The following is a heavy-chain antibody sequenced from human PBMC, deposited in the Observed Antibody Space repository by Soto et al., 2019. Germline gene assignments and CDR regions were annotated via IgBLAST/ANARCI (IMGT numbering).Heavy chain of an antibody. Sequence: ASVKVSCKXSGYTFTSYYMHWVRQAPGQGLEWMGIINPSGGSTSYAQKFQGRVTMTRDTSTSTVYMELSSLRSEDTAVYYCARGGYYDSSGYSIFDPWGQGTLVTVSS. V-gene: IGHV1-46*01. CDR3: ARGGYYDSSGYSIFDP. CDR2: INPSGGST. J-gene: IGHJ5*02. D-gene: IGHD3-22*01. CDR1: GYTFTSYY.